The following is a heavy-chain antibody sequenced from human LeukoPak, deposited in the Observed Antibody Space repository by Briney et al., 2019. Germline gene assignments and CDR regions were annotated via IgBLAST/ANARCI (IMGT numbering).Heavy chain of an antibody. CDR2: ISGSGGST. J-gene: IGHJ6*03. V-gene: IGHV3-23*01. D-gene: IGHD1-7*01. CDR3: AKRRGLELLYYYYMDV. Sequence: GGSLRLSCAASGFTFSSYAMGWVRQAPGKGLEWVSAISGSGGSTYYADSVKGRFTISRDNSKNTLYLQMNSLRAEDTAVYYCAKRRGLELLYYYYMDVWGKGTTVTVSS. CDR1: GFTFSSYA.